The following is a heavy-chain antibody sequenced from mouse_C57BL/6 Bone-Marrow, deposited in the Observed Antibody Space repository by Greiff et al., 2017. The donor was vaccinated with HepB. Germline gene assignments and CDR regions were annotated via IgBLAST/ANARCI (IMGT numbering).Heavy chain of an antibody. Sequence: VQLQQSGAELMKPGASVKLSCKATGYTFTGYWIEWVKQRPGHGLEWIGEILPGSGSTNYNEKFKGKATFTADTSSNTAYMQLSSLTTEDSAIYYCARCLSKWDVCYWYFDVWGTGTTVTVSS. D-gene: IGHD4-1*01. CDR3: ARCLSKWDVCYWYFDV. CDR2: ILPGSGST. CDR1: GYTFTGYW. J-gene: IGHJ1*03. V-gene: IGHV1-9*01.